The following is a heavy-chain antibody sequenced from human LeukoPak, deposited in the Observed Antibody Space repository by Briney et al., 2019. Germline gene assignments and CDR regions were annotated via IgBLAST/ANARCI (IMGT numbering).Heavy chain of an antibody. CDR1: GGSISSSDYY. J-gene: IGHJ5*02. CDR3: ASENYCTNGVCWAFDP. Sequence: PSETQFLTCTVSGGSISSSDYYWGWVRQPPGKGLEWIGNIYYTGSSSYNPSPKSRVTLSVDTSKNQFTLQLSSVTAADTAVYYCASENYCTNGVCWAFDPWGEGTLVTVSS. CDR2: IYYTGSS. D-gene: IGHD2-8*01. V-gene: IGHV4-39*06.